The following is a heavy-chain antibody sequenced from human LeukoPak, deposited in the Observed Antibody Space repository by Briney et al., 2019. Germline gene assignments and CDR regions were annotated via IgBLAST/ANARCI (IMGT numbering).Heavy chain of an antibody. J-gene: IGHJ5*02. CDR2: INHSGST. CDR3: ARQQLLVNWFDP. D-gene: IGHD5-24*01. CDR1: GGSFSGYY. V-gene: IGHV4-34*01. Sequence: PSETLSLTCAVYGGSFSGYYWSWIRQPPGKGLEWIGEINHSGSTNYNPSLKSRVTISVGTSKNQFSLKLSSVTAADTAVYYCARQQLLVNWFDPWGQGTLVTVSS.